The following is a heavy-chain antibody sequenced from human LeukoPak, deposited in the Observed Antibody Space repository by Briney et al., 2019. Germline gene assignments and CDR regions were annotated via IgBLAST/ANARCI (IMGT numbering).Heavy chain of an antibody. D-gene: IGHD3-3*01. V-gene: IGHV4-30-4*01. Sequence: SQTLSLTCTVSGGSISSGDYYWSWIRQPPGKGLEWIGYIYYSGSTYYNPSLKSRVTISVDTSKNQFSLKRSSVTAADTAVYYCARDHGFLEWLLLPPTEWGQGTLVTVSS. CDR2: IYYSGST. J-gene: IGHJ4*02. CDR3: ARDHGFLEWLLLPPTE. CDR1: GGSISSGDYY.